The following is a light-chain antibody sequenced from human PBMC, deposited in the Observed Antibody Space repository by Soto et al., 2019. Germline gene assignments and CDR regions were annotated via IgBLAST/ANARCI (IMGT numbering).Light chain of an antibody. CDR1: SSNIESNT. Sequence: QSVLTQPPSASGTPGQRVTISCSGSSSNIESNTASWYQQLPGTAPKVLIYNNNQRPSGVPDRFSGSRSGTSASLAISGLQSDDEADYYCASWDDSLNSVVFGAGTKLTVL. J-gene: IGLJ2*01. V-gene: IGLV1-44*01. CDR2: NNN. CDR3: ASWDDSLNSVV.